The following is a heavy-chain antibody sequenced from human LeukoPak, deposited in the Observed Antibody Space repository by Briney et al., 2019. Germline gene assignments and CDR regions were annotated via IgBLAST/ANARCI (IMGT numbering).Heavy chain of an antibody. J-gene: IGHJ4*02. Sequence: ASVKVSCKASGYTFTSYGISWVRQAPGQGLEWMGWISAYNGNTNYAQKLQGRVTITADESTSTAYMELSSLRSEDTAVYYCASPGRSSSSWYYFDYWGQGTLVTVSS. CDR2: ISAYNGNT. CDR1: GYTFTSYG. V-gene: IGHV1-18*01. D-gene: IGHD6-13*01. CDR3: ASPGRSSSSWYYFDY.